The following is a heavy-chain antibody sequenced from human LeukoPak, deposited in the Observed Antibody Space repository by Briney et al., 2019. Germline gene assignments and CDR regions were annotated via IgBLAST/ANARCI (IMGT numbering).Heavy chain of an antibody. J-gene: IGHJ3*02. Sequence: ASVKVSCKASGYTFNDYYMHWVRQAPGQGLEWMGWIDPHSGGTNYAQKFQGRVTMTRDTSISTAYMELSRLRSDDTAVYYCAREYYDTSGRKHSFDIWGQGTMVTVSS. D-gene: IGHD3-22*01. CDR1: GYTFNDYY. CDR3: AREYYDTSGRKHSFDI. V-gene: IGHV1-2*02. CDR2: IDPHSGGT.